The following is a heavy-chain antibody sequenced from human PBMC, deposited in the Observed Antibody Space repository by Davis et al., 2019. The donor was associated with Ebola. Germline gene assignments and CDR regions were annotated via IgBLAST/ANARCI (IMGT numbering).Heavy chain of an antibody. CDR3: ASSYGMDV. CDR1: GFTFSSYS. V-gene: IGHV3-7*01. Sequence: GESLKISCAASGFTFSSYSMNWVRQAPGKGPEWVAIIKQDGSEKDYVDSVKGRFTISRDNAKNSLYVQMNSLRAEDTAVYYCASSYGMDVWGKGTTVTVSS. CDR2: IKQDGSEK. J-gene: IGHJ6*04.